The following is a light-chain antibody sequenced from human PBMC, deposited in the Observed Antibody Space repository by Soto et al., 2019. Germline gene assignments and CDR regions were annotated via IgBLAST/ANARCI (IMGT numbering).Light chain of an antibody. Sequence: DIQMTQSPSSLSASVGDRVTITCRASQSISSYLNWYQQKPGKAPKLLIYAASSLQSGVPSGFSGSGSGTDFTLTISSLHPEDFATYYCQQSYSTLWTFGQGTKVDIK. J-gene: IGKJ1*01. V-gene: IGKV1-39*01. CDR3: QQSYSTLWT. CDR1: QSISSY. CDR2: AAS.